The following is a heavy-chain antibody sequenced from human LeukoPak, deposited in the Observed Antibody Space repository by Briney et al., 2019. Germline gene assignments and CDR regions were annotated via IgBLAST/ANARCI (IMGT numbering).Heavy chain of an antibody. J-gene: IGHJ3*02. D-gene: IGHD2-2*02. Sequence: ASVKVSCKASGYTFTNYYMHWVRQAPGQGLEYMGLLDPSAGDTTYAQKFQGGVTMTRDTSTSTVYMELSSLRFEDTAVYYCARTDCSRYSCYKDAFDIWGQGTMVTVSS. V-gene: IGHV1-46*01. CDR2: LDPSAGDT. CDR1: GYTFTNYY. CDR3: ARTDCSRYSCYKDAFDI.